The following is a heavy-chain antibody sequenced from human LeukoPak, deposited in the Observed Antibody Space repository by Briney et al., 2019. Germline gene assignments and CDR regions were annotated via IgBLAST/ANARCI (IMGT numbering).Heavy chain of an antibody. CDR2: FYHSGTI. J-gene: IGHJ4*02. V-gene: IGHV4-59*01. D-gene: IGHD4-11*01. Sequence: SETLSLTCTVSGGSISGYYWNWIRQSPEKGLEWIGYFYHSGTINFNPSLKARVTMSIDTSKNQFSLKLSSVTAADTAVYYCAKSRSLGLQYFDTWGQGTLATVSS. CDR1: GGSISGYY. CDR3: AKSRSLGLQYFDT.